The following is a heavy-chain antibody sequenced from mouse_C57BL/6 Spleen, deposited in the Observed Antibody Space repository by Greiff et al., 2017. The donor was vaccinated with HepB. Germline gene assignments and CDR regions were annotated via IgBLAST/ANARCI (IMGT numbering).Heavy chain of an antibody. CDR1: GYTFTDYY. Sequence: EVQLQQSGPELVKPGASVKISCKASGYTFTDYYMNWVKQSHGKSLEWIGDINPNNGGTSYNQKFKGKATLTVDKSSSTAYMELSSLTSEDSAVYYCARGGFITTVVATGYAMDYWGQGTSVTVSS. V-gene: IGHV1-26*01. CDR3: ARGGFITTVVATGYAMDY. CDR2: INPNNGGT. J-gene: IGHJ4*01. D-gene: IGHD1-1*01.